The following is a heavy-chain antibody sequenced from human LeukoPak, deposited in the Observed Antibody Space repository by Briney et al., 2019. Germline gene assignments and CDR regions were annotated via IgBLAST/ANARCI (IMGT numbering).Heavy chain of an antibody. CDR2: INHSGST. CDR1: GFTFSSYA. CDR3: ARIAYSYSFFFDY. V-gene: IGHV4-34*01. J-gene: IGHJ4*02. Sequence: PGGSLRLSCAASGFTFSSYAMSWVRQPPGKGLEWIGEINHSGSTNYNPSLKSRVTISVDTSKNQFSLKLSSATAADTAVYYCARIAYSYSFFFDYWGQGTLVTVSS. D-gene: IGHD4-11*01.